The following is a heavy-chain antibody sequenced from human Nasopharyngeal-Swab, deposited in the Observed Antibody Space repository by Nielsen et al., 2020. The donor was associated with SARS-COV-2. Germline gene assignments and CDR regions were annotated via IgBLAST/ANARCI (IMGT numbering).Heavy chain of an antibody. J-gene: IGHJ6*02. V-gene: IGHV3-73*01. CDR2: IRSKANSYAT. CDR3: TSPLTLTYGMDV. D-gene: IGHD3-9*01. Sequence: GGSLRLSCAASGFTFSGSAMHWVRQAPGKGLEWVGRIRSKANSYATAYAASVKGRFTISRDDSKNTAYLQMNSLKTEDTAVYYCTSPLTLTYGMDVWGQGTTVTVSS. CDR1: GFTFSGSA.